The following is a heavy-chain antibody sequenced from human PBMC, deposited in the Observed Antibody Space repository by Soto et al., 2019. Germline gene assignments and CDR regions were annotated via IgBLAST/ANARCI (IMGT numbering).Heavy chain of an antibody. J-gene: IGHJ5*01. V-gene: IGHV5-51*01. D-gene: IGHD4-4*01. CDR3: ARLSSLLQPIDF. Sequence: GESLKISCQASGYTFTNYWIGWVRQMPGGRLEWVGLIFPRDSDTRYSPSFEGQVTISTDRSIATAYLQWHNLEASDTGIYFCARLSSLLQPIDFWGPGTPVTVSS. CDR2: IFPRDSDT. CDR1: GYTFTNYW.